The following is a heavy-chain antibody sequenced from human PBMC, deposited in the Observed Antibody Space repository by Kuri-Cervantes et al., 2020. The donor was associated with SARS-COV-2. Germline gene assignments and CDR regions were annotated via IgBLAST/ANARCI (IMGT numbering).Heavy chain of an antibody. J-gene: IGHJ5*02. CDR3: ARGGYGDYLS. V-gene: IGHV4-59*01. CDR1: GGSISSYY. CDR2: IYYSGST. Sequence: GSLRLSCTVSGGSISSYYWSGIRQPPGKGLEWIGYIYYSGSTNYNPSLKSRVTISVDTSKNQFSLKLSSVTAADTAVYYCARGGYGDYLSWGQGTLVTVSS. D-gene: IGHD4-17*01.